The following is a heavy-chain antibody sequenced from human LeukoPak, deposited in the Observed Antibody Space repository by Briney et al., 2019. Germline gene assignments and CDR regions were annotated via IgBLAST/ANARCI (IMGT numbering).Heavy chain of an antibody. CDR1: GFTFTTYG. D-gene: IGHD2-2*03. V-gene: IGHV3-23*01. CDR3: AKDSHWILFDD. J-gene: IGHJ4*02. Sequence: GGSLRLSCSASGFTFTTYGMNWVRQAPGKGLEWVSGIGGSGTRTHYADSVRGRFTISRDNSKNTLYLQMNSLRDEDTAVYYCAKDSHWILFDDWGRGTLVTVSS. CDR2: IGGSGTRT.